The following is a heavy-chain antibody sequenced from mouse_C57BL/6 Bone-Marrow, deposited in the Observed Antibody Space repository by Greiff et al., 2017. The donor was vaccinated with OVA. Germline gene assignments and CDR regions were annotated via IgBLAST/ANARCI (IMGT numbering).Heavy chain of an antibody. CDR2: IHPNSGST. J-gene: IGHJ3*01. CDR1: GYTFTSYW. CDR3: ARGGTIYYGNPAWFAY. D-gene: IGHD2-1*01. Sequence: QVQLQQPGAELVKPGASVKLSCKASGYTFTSYWMHWVKQRPGQGLEWIGMIHPNSGSTNYNEKFKSKATLTVDKSSSTAYMQLSSLTSEDSAVYYWARGGTIYYGNPAWFAYWGQGTLVTVSA. V-gene: IGHV1-64*01.